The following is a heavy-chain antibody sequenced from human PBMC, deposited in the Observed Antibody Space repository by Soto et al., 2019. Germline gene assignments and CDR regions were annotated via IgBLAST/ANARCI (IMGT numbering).Heavy chain of an antibody. CDR3: ARDKIPGSFDY. V-gene: IGHV4-61*01. J-gene: IGHJ4*02. CDR2: IYYSGST. Sequence: SETLSLTCTVSGGSVSSGSYYWSWIRQPPGKGLEWIGYIYYSGSTNYNPSLKSRVTISVDTSKNQFSLKLTSVTAADTAVYYCARDKIPGSFDYWGQG. D-gene: IGHD2-21*01. CDR1: GGSVSSGSYY.